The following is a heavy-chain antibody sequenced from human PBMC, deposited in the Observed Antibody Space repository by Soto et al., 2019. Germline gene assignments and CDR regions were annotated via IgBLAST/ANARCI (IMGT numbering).Heavy chain of an antibody. CDR1: GYTFSSYH. V-gene: IGHV1-18*01. CDR2: ISAYNGNT. Sequence: QVQLVQSGAEVKKPGASVKVSCKASGYTFSSYHISCERQAPGQGLEWMGWISAYNGNTNYSQKLQGRVTMTTDTPTSTAYIELRSLRSDDRAVYYCAIDGPPTVFWGQGTLVTVSS. CDR3: AIDGPPTVF. J-gene: IGHJ4*02.